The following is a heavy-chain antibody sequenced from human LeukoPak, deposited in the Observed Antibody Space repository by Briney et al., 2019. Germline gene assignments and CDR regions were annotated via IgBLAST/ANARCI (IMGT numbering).Heavy chain of an antibody. CDR3: ARSVHLDFITQVHDY. CDR2: MNPNSGNT. Sequence: GASVKVSCKASGYTFTSYDINWVRQATGQGLEWMGWMNPNSGNTGYAQKFQGRVTITRNTSISTAYMELSSLRSEDTAVYYCARSVHLDFITQVHDYWGQGTLVTVSS. D-gene: IGHD3-22*01. V-gene: IGHV1-8*01. CDR1: GYTFTSYD. J-gene: IGHJ4*02.